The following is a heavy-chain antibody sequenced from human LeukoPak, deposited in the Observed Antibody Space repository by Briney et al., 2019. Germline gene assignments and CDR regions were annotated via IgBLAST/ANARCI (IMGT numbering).Heavy chain of an antibody. CDR1: GGSISSYY. J-gene: IGHJ4*02. CDR3: ARENSGSYREFDY. V-gene: IGHV4-4*07. Sequence: PSETLSLTCTVSGGSISSYYWSWIRQPAGKGLEWIGRIYTSGSTNYNASLKSRLSMSVDTSKNQFSLKLSSVTAAHTAVFYCARENSGSYREFDYWGQGTLVTVSS. CDR2: IYTSGST. D-gene: IGHD1-26*01.